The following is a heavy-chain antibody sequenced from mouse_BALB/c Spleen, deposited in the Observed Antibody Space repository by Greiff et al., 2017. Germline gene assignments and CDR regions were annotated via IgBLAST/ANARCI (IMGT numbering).Heavy chain of an antibody. J-gene: IGHJ3*01. Sequence: VQLQQSGAELVRPGSSVKISCKASGYAFSSYWMNWVKQRPGQGLEWIGQIYPGDGDTNYNGKFKGKATLTADKSSSTAYMQLSSLTSEDSAVYFCARSYGSSFAYWVQGTLVTVSA. CDR1: GYAFSSYW. CDR2: IYPGDGDT. V-gene: IGHV1-80*01. CDR3: ARSYGSSFAY. D-gene: IGHD1-1*01.